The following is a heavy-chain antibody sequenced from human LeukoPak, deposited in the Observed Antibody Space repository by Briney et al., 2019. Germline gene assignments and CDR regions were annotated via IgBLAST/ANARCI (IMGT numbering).Heavy chain of an antibody. CDR1: GFTFSSYS. CDR2: ISTSSSTI. J-gene: IGHJ6*02. V-gene: IGHV3-48*01. CDR3: AKSSPYGMDV. Sequence: GGSLRLSCAASGFTFSSYSMNWVRQAPGKGLECVSYISTSSSTIYYAGSVKGRFTVSRDNAKNSLYLQMNSLRAEDTAVYYCAKSSPYGMDVWGQGTTVTVSS.